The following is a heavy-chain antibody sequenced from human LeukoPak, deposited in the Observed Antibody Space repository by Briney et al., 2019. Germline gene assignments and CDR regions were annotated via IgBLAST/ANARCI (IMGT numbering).Heavy chain of an antibody. J-gene: IGHJ4*02. CDR3: ARDSVATLNYFDY. V-gene: IGHV4-30-4*08. CDR1: GGSISSGGYY. D-gene: IGHD5-12*01. Sequence: PSETLSLTCTVSGGSISSGGYYWSWIRQHPGKGLEWIGYIYYSGSTYYNPSLKSRVTISVGTSKNQFSLKLSSVTAADTAVYYCARDSVATLNYFDYWGQGTLVTVSS. CDR2: IYYSGST.